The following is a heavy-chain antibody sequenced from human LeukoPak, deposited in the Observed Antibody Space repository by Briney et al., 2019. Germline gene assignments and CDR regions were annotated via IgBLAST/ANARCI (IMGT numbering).Heavy chain of an antibody. CDR2: IYHSGST. V-gene: IGHV4-38-2*02. J-gene: IGHJ3*02. D-gene: IGHD3-3*01. Sequence: PSETLSLTCTVSGYSISSGYYWGWIRQPPGKGLEWIGSIYHSGSTYYNPSLKSRVTISVDTSKNQFSLKLSSVTAADTAVYYCARERPSTFDYDFWSGYYNDAFDIWGQGTMVTVSS. CDR3: ARERPSTFDYDFWSGYYNDAFDI. CDR1: GYSISSGYY.